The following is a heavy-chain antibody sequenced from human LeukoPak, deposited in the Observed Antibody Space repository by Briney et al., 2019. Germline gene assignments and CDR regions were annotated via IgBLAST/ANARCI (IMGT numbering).Heavy chain of an antibody. CDR3: AIDDIVTGYYIDY. CDR2: FNWNGGRT. V-gene: IGHV3-20*04. CDR1: GFTFDDYG. Sequence: GGSLLLSCSASGFTFDDYGMGWVRQAPGRGLEWVHVFNWNGGRTGYAVSVKGRFTIRRDNAKHPLYLQMNSLSAEDTAVYYSAIDDIVTGYYIDYWGQGTLVSVSS. J-gene: IGHJ4*02. D-gene: IGHD3-9*01.